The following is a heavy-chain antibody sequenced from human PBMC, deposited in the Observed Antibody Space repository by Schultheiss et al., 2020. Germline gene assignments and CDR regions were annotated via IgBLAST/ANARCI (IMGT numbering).Heavy chain of an antibody. CDR1: GFTFSSYA. Sequence: GGSLRLSCAASGFTFSSYAMHWVRQAPGKGLEWVAVISYDGSNKYYADSVKGRFTISRDNSKNTLYLQMNSLRAEDTAVYYCARGEGVCSSTSCPNYYYYYMDVWGKGTTVTVYS. J-gene: IGHJ6*03. CDR3: ARGEGVCSSTSCPNYYYYYMDV. D-gene: IGHD2-2*01. V-gene: IGHV3-30*04. CDR2: ISYDGSNK.